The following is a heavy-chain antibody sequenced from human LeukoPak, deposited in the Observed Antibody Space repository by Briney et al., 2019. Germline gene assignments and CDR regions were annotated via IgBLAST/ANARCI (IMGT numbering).Heavy chain of an antibody. Sequence: PSETLSLTCTVSGGSISSSSYYWGWIRQPPGKGLEWIGSIYYSGSTYYNPSLKSRVTISVDTSKNQFSLKLSSVTAADTAVYYCARTTMVYNWYFDLWGRGTLVTVSS. D-gene: IGHD5-18*01. CDR3: ARTTMVYNWYFDL. J-gene: IGHJ2*01. CDR2: IYYSGST. CDR1: GGSISSSSYY. V-gene: IGHV4-39*07.